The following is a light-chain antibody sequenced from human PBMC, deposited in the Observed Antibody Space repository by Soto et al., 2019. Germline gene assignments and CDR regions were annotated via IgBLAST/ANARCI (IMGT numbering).Light chain of an antibody. Sequence: VMGYSPASLSDPLVEGATLSCRTNQGIGDTLAWYQHKPGQTPRLLIYDTSTRATGVPTRFSGSRSGAEFTLTINSLQSEDFAVYYCQPYNSWPLTFGGGTKVDIK. J-gene: IGKJ4*01. CDR2: DTS. CDR3: QPYNSWPLT. V-gene: IGKV3-15*01. CDR1: QGIGDT.